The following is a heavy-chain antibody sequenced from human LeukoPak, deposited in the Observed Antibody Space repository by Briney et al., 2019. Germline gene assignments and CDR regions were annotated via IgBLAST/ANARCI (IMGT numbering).Heavy chain of an antibody. CDR2: LSDDGRHK. J-gene: IGHJ4*02. Sequence: GASLRLSCAAYGFTFSSFAMHWDRPAPGQGLMWWAVLSDDGRHKYYAESVEGRFTISRANSNNMLYLRMNSLRAADTSVCYCARAWSVGAPTGFDSWGQGTLVTVSS. V-gene: IGHV3-30*04. CDR3: ARAWSVGAPTGFDS. D-gene: IGHD1-26*01. CDR1: GFTFSSFA.